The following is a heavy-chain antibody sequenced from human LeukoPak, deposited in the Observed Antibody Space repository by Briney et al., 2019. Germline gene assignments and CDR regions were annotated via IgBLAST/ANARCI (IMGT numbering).Heavy chain of an antibody. CDR1: GGTFSSYA. D-gene: IGHD2-2*01. CDR3: ARAPIVVVPAALYYYYYYGMDV. J-gene: IGHJ6*02. Sequence: SVKVSCKASGGTFSSYAISWVRQAPGQGLEWMGGIIPIFGTANYAQKFQGRVTITADESTSTACMELSSLRSEDTAVYYCARAPIVVVPAALYYYYYYGMDVWGQGTTVTVSS. CDR2: IIPIFGTA. V-gene: IGHV1-69*13.